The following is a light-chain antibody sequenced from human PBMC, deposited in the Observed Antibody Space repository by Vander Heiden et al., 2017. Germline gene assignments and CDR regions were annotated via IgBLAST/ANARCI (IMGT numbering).Light chain of an antibody. CDR2: AAS. J-gene: IGKJ2*01. CDR1: QSISSY. CDR3: QQSDSTPYT. Sequence: IQMTQSPSSLSASVGHRVTITCRASQSISSYLNWYQQKPGKAPKLLIYAASSLQSGVPSRFSGSGSGTDFTLTISSLQPEDFATYYCQQSDSTPYTFGQGTKLEIK. V-gene: IGKV1-39*01.